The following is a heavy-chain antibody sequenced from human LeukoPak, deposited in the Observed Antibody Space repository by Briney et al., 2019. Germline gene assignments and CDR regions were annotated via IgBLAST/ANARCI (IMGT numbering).Heavy chain of an antibody. Sequence: PGGSLRLSCAASGSTFSSYAMSWVRQAPGKGLEWVSAISGSGGSTYYADSVKGRFTISRDNSKNTLYLQMNSLRAEDTAVYYCAKDPNSSGWYGGAYWGQGTLVTVSS. CDR3: AKDPNSSGWYGGAY. J-gene: IGHJ4*02. CDR2: ISGSGGST. CDR1: GSTFSSYA. D-gene: IGHD6-19*01. V-gene: IGHV3-23*01.